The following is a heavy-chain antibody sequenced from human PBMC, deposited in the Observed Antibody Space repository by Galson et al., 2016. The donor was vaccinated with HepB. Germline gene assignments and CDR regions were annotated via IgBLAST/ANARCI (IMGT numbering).Heavy chain of an antibody. CDR2: ISFDGTKK. D-gene: IGHD3-10*01. CDR3: ARNYYYGPWRYPFCDF. V-gene: IGHV3-30*04. J-gene: IGHJ4*02. Sequence: SLRLSCAASGFTFSSYPMHWVRQTPGRGLEWVAVISFDGTKKYYADSLRGRFTVSRDNSKNSLFLQMNSLRPEDTAVYYCARNYYYGPWRYPFCDFWGQGTLVTVSS. CDR1: GFTFSSYP.